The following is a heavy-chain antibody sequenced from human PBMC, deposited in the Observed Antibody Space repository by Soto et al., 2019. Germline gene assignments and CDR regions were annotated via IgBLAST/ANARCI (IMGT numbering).Heavy chain of an antibody. CDR3: ARVGGVIYGMDV. Sequence: SETLSLTCTVSGGSISSSSYYWGWIRQPPGKGLEWIGSIYYSGSTYYNPSLKSRVTISVDTSKNQFSLKLSSVTAADTAVYYCARVGGVIYGMDVWGQGTTVTVSS. J-gene: IGHJ6*02. CDR2: IYYSGST. V-gene: IGHV4-39*01. CDR1: GGSISSSSYY. D-gene: IGHD3-10*01.